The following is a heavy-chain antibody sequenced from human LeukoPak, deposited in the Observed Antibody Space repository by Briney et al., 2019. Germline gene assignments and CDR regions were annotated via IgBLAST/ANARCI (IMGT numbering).Heavy chain of an antibody. CDR3: ARVRSHNWCFDY. J-gene: IGHJ4*02. Sequence: PSQTLSLTCTVSGGPISSGDYYWSWIRQPPGKGLEWIGYIYYSGSTYYNPSLKSRVTISVDTSKNQFSLKLSSVTAADTAVYYCARVRSHNWCFDYWGQGTLVTVSS. D-gene: IGHD1-20*01. CDR2: IYYSGST. V-gene: IGHV4-30-4*01. CDR1: GGPISSGDYY.